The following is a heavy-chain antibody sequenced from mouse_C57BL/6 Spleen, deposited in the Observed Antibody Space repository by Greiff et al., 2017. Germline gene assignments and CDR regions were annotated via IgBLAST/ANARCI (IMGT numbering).Heavy chain of an antibody. V-gene: IGHV1-18*01. CDR3: ARGGYDGYYVGYFDY. CDR2: INPNNGGT. CDR1: GYTFTDYN. D-gene: IGHD2-3*01. J-gene: IGHJ2*01. Sequence: EVQLQQSGPELVKPGASVKIPCKASGYTFTDYNMDWVKQSHGKSLEWIGDINPNNGGTIYNQKFKGKATLTVDKSSSTAYMELRSLTSVDTAVYYCARGGYDGYYVGYFDYGGQGTTLTVSS.